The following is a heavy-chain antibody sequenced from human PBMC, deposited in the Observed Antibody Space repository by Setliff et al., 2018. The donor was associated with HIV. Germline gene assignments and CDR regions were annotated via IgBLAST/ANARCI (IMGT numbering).Heavy chain of an antibody. V-gene: IGHV4-4*09. Sequence: TSETLSLTCTVSGGSISSYYWSWIRQPPGKGLEWIGYIYTSGSTNYNPSLKSRVTISVDTSKNQFSLKLSSVTAADTAVYYCASGYYDSSGYYWYFDLWGRGTLVTVS. D-gene: IGHD3-22*01. CDR2: IYTSGST. CDR3: ASGYYDSSGYYWYFDL. J-gene: IGHJ2*01. CDR1: GGSISSYY.